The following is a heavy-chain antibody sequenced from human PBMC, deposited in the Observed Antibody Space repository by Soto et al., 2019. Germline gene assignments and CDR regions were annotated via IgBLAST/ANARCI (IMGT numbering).Heavy chain of an antibody. CDR1: GFTFSSYS. V-gene: IGHV3-48*02. CDR3: ARELQIFGVVIRYYYSMDV. D-gene: IGHD3-3*01. J-gene: IGHJ6*02. Sequence: GSLRLSCSASGFTFSSYSMNWVRQAPGKGLEWLSFISSGSSTIHYTDSVKGRFTISRDNAKNSLYLQMNSLRDEDTAVYYCARELQIFGVVIRYYYSMDVWGQGTTVTVSS. CDR2: ISSGSSTI.